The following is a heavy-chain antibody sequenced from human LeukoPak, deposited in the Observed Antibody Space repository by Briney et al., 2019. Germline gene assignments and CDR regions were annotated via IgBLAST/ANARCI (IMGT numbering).Heavy chain of an antibody. CDR1: GFTFTTYA. J-gene: IGHJ4*02. D-gene: IGHD2-21*02. Sequence: GGSLRLSCAVSGFTFTTYAMTWVRQAPGKGLEWVAAISYDGTNKNYADSVKGRFTISRDNSKNSLYLQMNSLRAEDTAVYYCAKEYEAYCGGDCYSHFDYWGQGTLVTVSS. CDR2: ISYDGTNK. CDR3: AKEYEAYCGGDCYSHFDY. V-gene: IGHV3-30*18.